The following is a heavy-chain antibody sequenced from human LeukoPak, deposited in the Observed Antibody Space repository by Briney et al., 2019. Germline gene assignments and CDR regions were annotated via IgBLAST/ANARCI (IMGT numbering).Heavy chain of an antibody. V-gene: IGHV3-23*01. CDR3: AKAVQPDAFDI. CDR2: ISGSGGST. Sequence: GGSLRLSCAASGFTVSSNYMSWVRQAPGKGLEWVSAISGSGGSTYYADSVKGRFTISRDNSKNTLYLQMNSLRAEDTAVYYCAKAVQPDAFDIWGQGTMVTVSS. CDR1: GFTVSSNY. D-gene: IGHD5-18*01. J-gene: IGHJ3*02.